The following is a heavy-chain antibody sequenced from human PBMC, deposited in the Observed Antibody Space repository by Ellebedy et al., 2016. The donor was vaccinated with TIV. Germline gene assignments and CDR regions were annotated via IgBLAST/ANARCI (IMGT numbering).Heavy chain of an antibody. CDR1: GFTLGAYY. CDR3: ARSYYGSGSPDY. CDR2: ISTNSGSV. Sequence: PGGSLRLSCAASGFTLGAYYMYWVRLAPAHGLEWVSGISTNSGSVGYADPVKGLFTISRDNAKNSLYLQMNSLRGEDTALYYCARSYYGSGSPDYWGQGTLVTVSS. D-gene: IGHD3-10*01. J-gene: IGHJ4*02. V-gene: IGHV3-9*01.